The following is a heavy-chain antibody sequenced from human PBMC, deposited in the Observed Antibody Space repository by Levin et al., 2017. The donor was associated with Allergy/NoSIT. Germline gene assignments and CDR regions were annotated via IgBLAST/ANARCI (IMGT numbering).Heavy chain of an antibody. Sequence: GGSLRLSCAASGFTFSSYGMHWVRQAPGKGLEWVAVISYDGSNKYYADSVKGRFTISRDNSKNTLYLQMNSLRAEDTAVYYCAKESGSYACFDYWGQGTLVTVSS. V-gene: IGHV3-30*18. D-gene: IGHD1-26*01. CDR1: GFTFSSYG. CDR3: AKESGSYACFDY. CDR2: ISYDGSNK. J-gene: IGHJ4*02.